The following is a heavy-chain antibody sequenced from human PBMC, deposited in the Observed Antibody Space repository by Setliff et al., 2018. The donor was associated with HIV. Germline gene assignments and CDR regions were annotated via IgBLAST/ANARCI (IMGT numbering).Heavy chain of an antibody. CDR3: ASYDILTGPLGY. J-gene: IGHJ4*02. CDR1: GGTFSLHY. V-gene: IGHV4-34*01. Sequence: PSETLSLTCAVSGGTFSLHYYTWIRQSPLRGLEWIGEINHSGGTRYNPSLESRVTMSLDSSRKQFSLRLISVTAADTAVYYCASYDILTGPLGYWGQGTLVTVSS. CDR2: INHSGGT. D-gene: IGHD3-9*01.